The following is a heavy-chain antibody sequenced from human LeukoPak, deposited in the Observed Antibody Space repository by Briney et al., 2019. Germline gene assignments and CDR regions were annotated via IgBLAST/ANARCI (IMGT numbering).Heavy chain of an antibody. J-gene: IGHJ4*02. CDR1: GGSISTYY. Sequence: KASETLSLTCTVSGGSISTYYWGWTRQPPGKGLEWIGYSSSSGSTNYNPSLNSRVTISVDTSKNQFSLKLSSVTAADTAVYHCARHGGSYSHDYWGQGTLVTVSS. D-gene: IGHD1-26*01. CDR3: ARHGGSYSHDY. V-gene: IGHV4-59*08. CDR2: SSSSGST.